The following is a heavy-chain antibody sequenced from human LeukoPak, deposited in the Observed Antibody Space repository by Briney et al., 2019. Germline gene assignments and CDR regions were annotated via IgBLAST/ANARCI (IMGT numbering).Heavy chain of an antibody. J-gene: IGHJ4*02. CDR1: GGSINNYY. D-gene: IGHD6-19*01. CDR2: IYYSGST. Sequence: SDTLSLTCAVSGGSINNYYWSWIRQPPRKGLEGIGDIYYSGSTNYNSALKGRVTISVDTSKNRFSLFLSSVTAADTAVYYCARGPPDSQWLVWYYLDYWGQGTLVTVSS. CDR3: ARGPPDSQWLVWYYLDY. V-gene: IGHV4-59*13.